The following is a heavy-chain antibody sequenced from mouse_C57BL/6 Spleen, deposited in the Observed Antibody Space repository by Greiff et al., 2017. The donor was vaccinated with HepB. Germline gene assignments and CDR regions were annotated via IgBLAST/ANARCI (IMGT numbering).Heavy chain of an antibody. V-gene: IGHV14-4*01. CDR3: TTGVLPS. J-gene: IGHJ3*01. CDR1: GFNIKDDY. D-gene: IGHD5-5*01. CDR2: IDPENGDT. Sequence: VQLQQSGAELVRPGASVKLSCTASGFNIKDDYMHWVKQRPEQGLEWIGWIDPENGDTEYASKFQGKATITADTSSNTAYLQLSSLTPEDTAVYYCTTGVLPSWGQGTLVTVSA.